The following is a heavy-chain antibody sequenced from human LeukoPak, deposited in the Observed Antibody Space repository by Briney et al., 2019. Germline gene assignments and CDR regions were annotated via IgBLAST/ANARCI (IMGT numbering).Heavy chain of an antibody. CDR1: GFTFSSYA. J-gene: IGHJ4*02. V-gene: IGHV3-23*01. CDR2: ISGSGGST. Sequence: GGSLRLSCAASGFTFSSYAMSWVRQAPGKGLEWVSAISGSGGSTYYADSVKGRFTISRDNSKNTLYLQMNSLRAEDTAVYYCAKPTYSSSRRREYYFDYWGQGTLVTVSS. CDR3: AKPTYSSSRRREYYFDY. D-gene: IGHD6-13*01.